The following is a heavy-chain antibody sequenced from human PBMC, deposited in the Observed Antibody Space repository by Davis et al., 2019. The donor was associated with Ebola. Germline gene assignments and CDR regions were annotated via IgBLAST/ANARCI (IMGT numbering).Heavy chain of an antibody. V-gene: IGHV4-39*01. CDR2: IYYSGST. CDR3: ARRWERIAMPFDY. Sequence: SETLSLTCTVSGGSVSNYYWGWIRQPPGKGLEWIGSIYYSGSTYYNPSLKSRVTISVDTSKNQFSLKLSSVTAADTAVYYCARRWERIAMPFDYWGQGTLVTVSS. CDR1: GGSVSNYY. D-gene: IGHD1-26*01. J-gene: IGHJ4*02.